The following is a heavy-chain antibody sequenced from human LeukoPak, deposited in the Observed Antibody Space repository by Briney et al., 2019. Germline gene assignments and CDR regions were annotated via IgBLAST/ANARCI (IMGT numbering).Heavy chain of an antibody. V-gene: IGHV5-51*01. CDR2: IFPGDSDT. J-gene: IGHJ3*02. CDR3: ATNTMFRGIHAFDI. Sequence: GESLKISCKGSGYSFTNYWIGWVRQMPGKGLEWMGIIFPGDSDTRYSPSFQGQVTISADKSISTAYLQWSSLKASDSAMYYCATNTMFRGIHAFDIWGQGTMVTVSS. D-gene: IGHD3-10*01. CDR1: GYSFTNYW.